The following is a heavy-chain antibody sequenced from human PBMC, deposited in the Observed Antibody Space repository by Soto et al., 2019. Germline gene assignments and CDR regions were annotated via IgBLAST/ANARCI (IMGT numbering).Heavy chain of an antibody. D-gene: IGHD6-6*01. J-gene: IGHJ6*02. CDR1: SVSMTSGGYY. CDR3: ARRGGSSSVYYYFAMDV. V-gene: IGHV4-31*03. CDR2: IYYNGDT. Sequence: QVQLQESGPGLVKPSQTLSLTCSVSSVSMTSGGYYWSWIRQHPGKGLVWIGYIYYNGDTYYNPSLKSRVTISVDTSKNQFSLNLTSVTAADTAVYYGARRGGSSSVYYYFAMDVWGQGTTVTVSS.